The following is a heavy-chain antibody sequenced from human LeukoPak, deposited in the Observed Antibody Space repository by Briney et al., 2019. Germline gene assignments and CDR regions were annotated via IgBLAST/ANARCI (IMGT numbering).Heavy chain of an antibody. CDR3: ARPPHYYYYMDV. V-gene: IGHV3-7*01. D-gene: IGHD1-14*01. J-gene: IGHJ6*03. CDR2: IKQDGSEK. CDR1: GFTFSSYW. Sequence: GGSLRLSCAASGFTFSSYWMHWVRQAPGKGLVWVANIKQDGSEKYYVDSVKGRFTISRDNAKNSLYLQMNSLRAEDTAVYYCARPPHYYYYMDVWGKGTTVTVSS.